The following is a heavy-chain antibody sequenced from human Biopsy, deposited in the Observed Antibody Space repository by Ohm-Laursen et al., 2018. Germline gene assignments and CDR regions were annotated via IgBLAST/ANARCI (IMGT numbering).Heavy chain of an antibody. CDR1: GYTFTSFD. J-gene: IGHJ6*02. Sequence: ASVKVSCKASGYTFTSFDINWVRQATGQGLEWMGWMNPNSGNTGYAQKLQGRVTMTRNTSISTAYMELSSLRSEDTAVYYCGRDGYFDGNAYYVDDYFYYGMDVWGQGTTVTVSS. CDR2: MNPNSGNT. V-gene: IGHV1-8*01. D-gene: IGHD3-10*02. CDR3: GRDGYFDGNAYYVDDYFYYGMDV.